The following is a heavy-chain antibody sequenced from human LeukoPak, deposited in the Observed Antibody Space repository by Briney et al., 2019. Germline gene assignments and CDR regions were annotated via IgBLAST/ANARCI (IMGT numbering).Heavy chain of an antibody. V-gene: IGHV3-21*01. CDR1: GFTFSGYS. Sequence: GGSLRLSCAASGFTFSGYSMNWVRQAPGKGLEWVSSIISSSSYIYYADSVKGRFTISRDNAKNSLYLQMSSLRAEDTAVYYCARAKYIVVVPAARGPFDYWGQGTLVTVSS. CDR2: IISSSSYI. J-gene: IGHJ4*02. D-gene: IGHD2-2*01. CDR3: ARAKYIVVVPAARGPFDY.